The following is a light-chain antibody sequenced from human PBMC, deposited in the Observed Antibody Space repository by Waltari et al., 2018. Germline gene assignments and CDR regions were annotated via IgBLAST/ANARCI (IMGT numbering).Light chain of an antibody. V-gene: IGKV3-15*01. CDR1: QSISSN. CDR2: GAS. Sequence: DIVMTQSPATLSVSPGERVTLSCRASQSISSNLAWYQQRPGQAPRLLIYGASTRATGIPITFSGRGSGTDFTLTISSLQSEDFAVYYCQQYNNWPPFTFGPGTTVDIK. J-gene: IGKJ3*01. CDR3: QQYNNWPPFT.